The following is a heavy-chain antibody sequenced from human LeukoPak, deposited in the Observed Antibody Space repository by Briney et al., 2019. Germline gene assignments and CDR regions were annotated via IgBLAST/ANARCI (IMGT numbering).Heavy chain of an antibody. CDR2: FPSSGTT. J-gene: IGHJ5*01. V-gene: IGHV4-4*07. D-gene: IGHD4-11*01. CDR1: CGSIDFPF. CDR3: VRDVPPYSEMYGWFDS. Sequence: SEALSLNLPVSCGSIDFPFWRLDRQVGGEGIGVIGAFPSSGTTKYNPSLKSRVIMSIDTSKNQFSLKVTSVTAADTAVYYCVRDVPPYSEMYGWFDSWGQGSLVTVSS.